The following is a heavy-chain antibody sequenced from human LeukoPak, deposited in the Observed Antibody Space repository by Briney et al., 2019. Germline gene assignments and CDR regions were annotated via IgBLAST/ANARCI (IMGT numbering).Heavy chain of an antibody. CDR3: AREKKGVRYFDY. J-gene: IGHJ4*02. D-gene: IGHD2-21*01. V-gene: IGHV4-61*01. CDR1: GGSVSSGSYY. Sequence: PSETLSLTCTVSGGSVSSGSYYWSWIRQPPGKGLEWIGYIYYSGSTNYNPSLKSRVTISVDTSKNQFSLKLTSVTAADTAVYYCAREKKGVRYFDYWGQGTLVTVSS. CDR2: IYYSGST.